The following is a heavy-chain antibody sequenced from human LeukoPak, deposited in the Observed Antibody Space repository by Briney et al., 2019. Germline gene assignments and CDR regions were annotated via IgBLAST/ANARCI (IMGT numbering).Heavy chain of an antibody. CDR1: GFTFSSYA. D-gene: IGHD6-19*01. CDR2: ISGSGGST. Sequence: GGSLRPSCAASGFTFSSYAMSWVRQAPGKGLEWVSAISGSGGSTYYADSVKGRFTISRDNSKNTLYLQMNSLRAEHTAVYYCAKDLDSSGWWYYFDYWGQGTLVTVSS. J-gene: IGHJ4*02. CDR3: AKDLDSSGWWYYFDY. V-gene: IGHV3-23*01.